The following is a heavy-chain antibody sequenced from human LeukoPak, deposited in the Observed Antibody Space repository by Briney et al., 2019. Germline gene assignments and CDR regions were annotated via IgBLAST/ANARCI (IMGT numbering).Heavy chain of an antibody. CDR2: IYYSGST. V-gene: IGHV4-59*01. CDR3: AREPTYDSNH. J-gene: IGHJ4*02. D-gene: IGHD3-22*01. Sequence: SETLSLTCTVSGGSIGYYYWSWIRQPPGKGLEWIGYIYYSGSTNYNPSLKSRVTISVDTSKNQFSLKLSSVTAADTAVYYCAREPTYDSNHWGQGTLVTASS. CDR1: GGSIGYYY.